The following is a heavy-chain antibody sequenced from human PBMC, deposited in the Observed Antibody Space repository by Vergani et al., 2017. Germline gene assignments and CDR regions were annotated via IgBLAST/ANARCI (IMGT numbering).Heavy chain of an antibody. CDR3: VKDNDYDADGPFNL. CDR2: IDWNYGVK. Sequence: VEAGGGLVQPGGSLRLSCTASGFTFQAFAFHWVRQVSGRGLLWVSGIDWNYGVKNGNSFEGRFSISRYNAKKAVFLQMNNLRHEDTALYFCVKDNDYDADGPFNLWGRGTLVTVSS. CDR1: GFTFQAFA. J-gene: IGHJ2*01. D-gene: IGHD3-16*01. V-gene: IGHV3-9*01.